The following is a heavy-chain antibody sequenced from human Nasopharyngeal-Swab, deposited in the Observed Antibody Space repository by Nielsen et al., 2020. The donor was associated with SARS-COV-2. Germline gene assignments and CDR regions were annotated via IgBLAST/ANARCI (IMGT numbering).Heavy chain of an antibody. Sequence: GESPNISCAAPGFTFSSYWMSWVRQAPGKGPEWVANIKQDGSEKYYVDSVKGRFTISRDNAKNSLYLQMNSLRAEDTAVYYCARDGPTHKGDYYYYGMDVWGQGTTVTVSS. CDR1: GFTFSSYW. V-gene: IGHV3-7*01. J-gene: IGHJ6*02. CDR3: ARDGPTHKGDYYYYGMDV. CDR2: IKQDGSEK.